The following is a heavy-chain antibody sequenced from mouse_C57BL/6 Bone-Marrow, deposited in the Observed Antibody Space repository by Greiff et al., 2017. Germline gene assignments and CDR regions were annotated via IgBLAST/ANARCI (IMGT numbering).Heavy chain of an antibody. CDR2: ISSGGSYT. J-gene: IGHJ3*01. CDR3: ACPSSSCAGFAY. Sequence: EVKLMESGGDLVKPGGSLKLSCAASGFTFSSYGMSWVRQSPDKRLEWVANISSGGSYTYYPDIVKGRFTISRDNAKNTLYLQMSSLKTEDTAMYYCACPSSSCAGFAYWGQGTLVTVSA. CDR1: GFTFSSYG. D-gene: IGHD1-1*01. V-gene: IGHV5-6*02.